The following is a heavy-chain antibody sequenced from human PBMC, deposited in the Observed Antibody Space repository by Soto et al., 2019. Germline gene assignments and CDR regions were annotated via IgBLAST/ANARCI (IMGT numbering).Heavy chain of an antibody. J-gene: IGHJ5*02. D-gene: IGHD2-2*01. V-gene: IGHV4-4*07. CDR2: IYTSGST. CDR1: GGSISSYY. CDR3: ARSAIPAATNNWFDP. Sequence: QVQLQESGPGLVKPSETLSLTCTVSGGSISSYYWSWIRQPAGKGLEWIGSIYTSGSTNYNPSLKSRVTMSVDTSKNQFSLKLSSVTAADTAVYYCARSAIPAATNNWFDPWGQGTLVTVSS.